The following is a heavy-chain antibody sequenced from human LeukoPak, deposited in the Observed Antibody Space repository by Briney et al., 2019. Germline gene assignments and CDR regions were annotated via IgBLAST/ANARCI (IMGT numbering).Heavy chain of an antibody. Sequence: GGSLRLYCAASGFTFSSYAMSWVRQAPGNGLELVSAISGSGGSTYYADSVKGRFTISRDNSKNTLYLQMNSLRAEDTAVYYCAKDGYSSGWFNTYWGQGTLVTVSS. J-gene: IGHJ4*02. V-gene: IGHV3-23*01. CDR2: ISGSGGST. D-gene: IGHD6-19*01. CDR3: AKDGYSSGWFNTY. CDR1: GFTFSSYA.